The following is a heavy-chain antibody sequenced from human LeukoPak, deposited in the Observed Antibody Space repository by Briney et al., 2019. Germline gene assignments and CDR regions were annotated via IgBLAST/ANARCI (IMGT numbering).Heavy chain of an antibody. CDR2: IYYSGST. D-gene: IGHD3-16*01. Sequence: SQTLSLTCTVSGGSISSGDYYWSWIRQPPGKGLEWIGYIYYSGSTYYNPSLKSRVTISVDTSKNQFSLKLSSVTAADTAVYYCASMLWKYYYMDVWGKGTTVTVSS. CDR1: GGSISSGDYY. CDR3: ASMLWKYYYMDV. V-gene: IGHV4-30-4*08. J-gene: IGHJ6*03.